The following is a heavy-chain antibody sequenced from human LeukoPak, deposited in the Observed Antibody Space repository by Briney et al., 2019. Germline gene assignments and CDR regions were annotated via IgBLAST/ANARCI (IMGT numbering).Heavy chain of an antibody. V-gene: IGHV3-11*04. D-gene: IGHD1-1*01. CDR3: AKDLAAIGTIPVH. CDR1: GFTFSDYY. J-gene: IGHJ4*02. CDR2: ISSSGSTI. Sequence: TGGSLRLSCAASGFTFSDYYMSWIRQAPGKGLEWFSYISSSGSTIYYADSVKGRFTISRDNSKNTLYLQMNSLRAEDTAMYYCAKDLAAIGTIPVHWGQGTLVTVSS.